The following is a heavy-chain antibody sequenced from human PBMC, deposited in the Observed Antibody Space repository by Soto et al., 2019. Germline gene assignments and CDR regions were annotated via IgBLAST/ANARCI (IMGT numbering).Heavy chain of an antibody. Sequence: EVQLGESGGGLVQPGRSLRLSCAASGFTFDDYAMDLVRQAPCKGLEWVSGISWTGGDIGYADSVKGRFTFSRDNATNSSFLPRNSVRALDSDLYYCARAATSSLLYGWSSNWFEPWGRGTLVTVSS. D-gene: IGHD2-8*02. J-gene: IGHJ5*02. V-gene: IGHV3-9*01. CDR3: ARAATSSLLYGWSSNWFEP. CDR1: GFTFDDYA. CDR2: ISWTGGDI.